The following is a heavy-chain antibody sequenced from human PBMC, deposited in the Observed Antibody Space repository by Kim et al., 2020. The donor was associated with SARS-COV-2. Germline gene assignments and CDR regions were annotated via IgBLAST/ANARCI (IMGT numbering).Heavy chain of an antibody. CDR3: ARVTGGIVPAAIGDYYYYGMDI. CDR1: GGSFSGYY. D-gene: IGHD2-2*02. Sequence: SETLSLTCAVYGGSFSGYYWSWIRQPPGKGLEWIGEINHSGSTNYNPSLKSRVTITVDTSKNQFSLKLSSVTAADTAVYYCARVTGGIVPAAIGDYYYYGMDIWGQGTTVTVSS. V-gene: IGHV4-34*01. CDR2: INHSGST. J-gene: IGHJ6*02.